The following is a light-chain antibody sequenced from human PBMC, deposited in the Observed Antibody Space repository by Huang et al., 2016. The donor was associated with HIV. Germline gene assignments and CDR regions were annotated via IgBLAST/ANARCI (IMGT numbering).Light chain of an antibody. CDR1: QAIGTY. CDR3: QHRYT. V-gene: IGKV1-9*01. CDR2: SSS. J-gene: IGKJ4*01. Sequence: IQLTQSPSSLSASVGDRVTITCRANQAIGTYLAWYQQKPGKAPELLLNSSSTLRSGVPSRFSGGGSGTDFTLTITSLQPEDFASYSCQHRYTVGGGTKVEIK.